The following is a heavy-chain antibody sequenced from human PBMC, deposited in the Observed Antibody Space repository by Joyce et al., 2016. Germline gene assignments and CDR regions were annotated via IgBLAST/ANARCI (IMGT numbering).Heavy chain of an antibody. CDR2: IRSKPYGVTT. CDR3: TRDRYYDFWSGYYNNNWFDP. D-gene: IGHD3-3*01. V-gene: IGHV3-49*03. CDR1: GFTFGDYA. J-gene: IGHJ5*02. Sequence: EVQLVESGGGLVQPGRSLRLSCTASGFTFGDYAMSWFRQAPGKGLEWVGFIRSKPYGVTTEYAASVQGRFTISRDDSKGIAYLQMNSLKTEDTAVYYCTRDRYYDFWSGYYNNNWFDPWGQGTLVTVSS.